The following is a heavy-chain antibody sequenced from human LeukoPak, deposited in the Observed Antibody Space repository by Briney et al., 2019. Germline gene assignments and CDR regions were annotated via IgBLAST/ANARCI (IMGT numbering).Heavy chain of an antibody. CDR3: AELGITMIGGV. J-gene: IGHJ6*04. CDR1: GFTFEDYG. D-gene: IGHD3-10*02. Sequence: GGSLRLSCAASGFTFEDYGVHWVRQAPGKGLEWVAVISYEGTNKYYADSVKGRFTISRDNSKNTLYLQMNSLRAEDTAVYYCAELGITMIGGVWGKGTTVTISS. CDR2: ISYEGTNK. V-gene: IGHV3-30*18.